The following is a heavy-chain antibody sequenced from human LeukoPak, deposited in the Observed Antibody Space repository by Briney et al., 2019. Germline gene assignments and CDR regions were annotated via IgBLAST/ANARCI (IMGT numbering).Heavy chain of an antibody. CDR1: GFTFSNYD. CDR2: ISYDGTNK. CDR3: AKENDFVY. V-gene: IGHV3-30*18. D-gene: IGHD3-3*01. J-gene: IGHJ4*02. Sequence: GGSLRLSCAASGFTFSNYDTHWVRQAPGKGLEWVAVISYDGTNKYYADSVKGRFTISRDNSKSTLYLQMNSLRAEDTAMYYCAKENDFVYWGQGTLVTVSS.